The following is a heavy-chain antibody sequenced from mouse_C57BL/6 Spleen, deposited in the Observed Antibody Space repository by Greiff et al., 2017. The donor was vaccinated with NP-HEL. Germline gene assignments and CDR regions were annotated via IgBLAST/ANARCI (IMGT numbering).Heavy chain of an antibody. Sequence: QVQLKQSGAELARPGASVKLSCKASGYTFTSYGISWVKQRTGQGLEWIGEIYPRSGNTYYNEKFKGKATLTAYKSSSTAYMELRSLTSEDSAVYFCARPYYYGSRGFAYWGQGTRVTVSA. CDR3: ARPYYYGSRGFAY. D-gene: IGHD1-1*01. J-gene: IGHJ3*01. CDR2: IYPRSGNT. CDR1: GYTFTSYG. V-gene: IGHV1-81*01.